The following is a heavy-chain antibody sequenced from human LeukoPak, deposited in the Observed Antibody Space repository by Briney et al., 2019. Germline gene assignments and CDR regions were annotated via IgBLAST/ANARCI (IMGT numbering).Heavy chain of an antibody. D-gene: IGHD2-15*01. V-gene: IGHV1-69*13. Sequence: ASVKVSCKASGGTLSSYAISWVRQAPGQGLEWMGGIIPIFGTANYAQKFQGRVTITADESTSTAYMELSSLRSEDTAVYYCARDPPYCSGGSCYSGYYGMDVWGKGTTVTVSS. CDR2: IIPIFGTA. CDR1: GGTLSSYA. J-gene: IGHJ6*04. CDR3: ARDPPYCSGGSCYSGYYGMDV.